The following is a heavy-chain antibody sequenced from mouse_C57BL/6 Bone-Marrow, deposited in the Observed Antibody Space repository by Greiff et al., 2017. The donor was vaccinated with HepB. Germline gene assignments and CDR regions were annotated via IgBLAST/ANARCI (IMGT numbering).Heavy chain of an antibody. D-gene: IGHD1-1*01. V-gene: IGHV1-81*01. J-gene: IGHJ3*01. CDR1: GYTFTSYG. CDR3: ARSGYYGSREAWFAY. CDR2: IYPRSGNT. Sequence: QVQLQQSGAELARPGASVKLSCKASGYTFTSYGISWVKQRTGQGLEWIGEIYPRSGNTYYNEKFKGKATLTADKSSSTAYMELRSLTSEDSAVYFCARSGYYGSREAWFAYWGQGTLVTVSA.